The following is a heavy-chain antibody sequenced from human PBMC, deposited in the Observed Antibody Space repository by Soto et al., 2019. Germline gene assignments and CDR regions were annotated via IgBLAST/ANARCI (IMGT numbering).Heavy chain of an antibody. J-gene: IGHJ4*02. CDR3: AKDLLVRFGELLGFYFDY. V-gene: IGHV3-23*01. CDR2: ISGSGGST. CDR1: GFPFSSYS. D-gene: IGHD3-10*01. Sequence: PGGSLRLSSAASGFPFSSYSMSWVRQAPGKGLEWVSAISGSGGSTYYADSVKGRFTISRDNSKNTLYLQMNSLRAEDTAVYYCAKDLLVRFGELLGFYFDYWGQGTLVTVSS.